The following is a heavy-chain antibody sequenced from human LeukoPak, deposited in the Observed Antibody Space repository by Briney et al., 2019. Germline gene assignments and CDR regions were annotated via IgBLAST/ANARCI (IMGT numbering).Heavy chain of an antibody. CDR2: IYYSGST. CDR1: GGSISSSSYY. D-gene: IGHD3-9*01. V-gene: IGHV4-39*01. J-gene: IGHJ4*02. CDR3: AKILTGYLFDY. Sequence: LRLSCAASGGSISSSSYYWGWIRQPPGKGLEWIGSIYYSGSTYYNPSLKSRVTISVDTSKNQFPLNLSSVTAADTAVYYCAKILTGYLFDYWGQGTLVTVSS.